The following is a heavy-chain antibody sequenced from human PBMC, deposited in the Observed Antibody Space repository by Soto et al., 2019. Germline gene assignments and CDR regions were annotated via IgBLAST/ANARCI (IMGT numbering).Heavy chain of an antibody. CDR1: GGSISSYY. V-gene: IGHV4-59*01. CDR3: ARDARYYYYGMDV. Sequence: PSETLSLTCTVSGGSISSYYWSWIRQPPGKGLEWIGYIYYSGSTNYNPSLKSRVTISVDTSKNQFSLKLSFVTAADTAVYYCARDARYYYYGMDVWGQGTTVTVSS. J-gene: IGHJ6*02. CDR2: IYYSGST.